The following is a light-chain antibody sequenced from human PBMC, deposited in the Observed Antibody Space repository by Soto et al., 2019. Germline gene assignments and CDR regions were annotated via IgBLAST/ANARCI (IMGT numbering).Light chain of an antibody. CDR3: TSYTSSSTLV. J-gene: IGLJ2*01. Sequence: QSVLTQPASVSGSPGQSITISCTGTSSDVGGYNCVSWHQQHPGKAPKLMIYDVSNRPSGVSNRFSGSKSGNTASLTISGLQAEDEADYYCTSYTSSSTLVFGGGTKLTVL. V-gene: IGLV2-14*01. CDR2: DVS. CDR1: SSDVGGYNC.